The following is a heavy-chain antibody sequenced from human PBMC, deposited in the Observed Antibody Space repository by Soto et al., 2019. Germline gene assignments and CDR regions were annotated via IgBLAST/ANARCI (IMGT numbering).Heavy chain of an antibody. CDR3: ARRYGYSFDY. V-gene: IGHV4-39*07. CDR2: IFFTGRT. CDR1: GGSISSDSHH. Sequence: SETLSLTCTVTGGSISSDSHHWDWIRQPPGKGPEWIGSIFFTGRTYYNPSLKSRVTISVDRSKNQFSLKLSSVTAADTAVYYCARRYGYSFDYWGQGTLVTVSS. D-gene: IGHD1-1*01. J-gene: IGHJ4*02.